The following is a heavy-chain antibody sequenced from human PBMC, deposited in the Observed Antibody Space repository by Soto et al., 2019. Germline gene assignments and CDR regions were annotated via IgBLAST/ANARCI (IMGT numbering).Heavy chain of an antibody. D-gene: IGHD2-2*01. J-gene: IGHJ5*02. CDR3: ARVLGYCTSASCYARFDP. CDR2: IYYSGTP. Sequence: SETLSLTCTVSGGSISSYYWSWIRQPPGKAPEWIGYIYYSGTPNYNPSLKSRVNISVNTSKNQFSLKLSSVTAADTAVYYFARVLGYCTSASCYARFDPWGQGTLVTVSS. V-gene: IGHV4-59*01. CDR1: GGSISSYY.